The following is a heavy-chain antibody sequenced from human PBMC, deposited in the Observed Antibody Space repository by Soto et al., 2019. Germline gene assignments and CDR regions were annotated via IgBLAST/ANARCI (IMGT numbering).Heavy chain of an antibody. Sequence: QVQLQESGPGLVKPSQTLSLTCTVSGGSISSGDYYWSWIRQPPGKGLEWIGYIYYSGSTYYNPSLKSRITMSVDTXKXQFSLKLSSXXAADTAVYYCARLTWDSSGTGMDVWGQGTTVTVSS. J-gene: IGHJ6*02. CDR2: IYYSGST. CDR3: ARLTWDSSGTGMDV. D-gene: IGHD3-22*01. V-gene: IGHV4-30-4*01. CDR1: GGSISSGDYY.